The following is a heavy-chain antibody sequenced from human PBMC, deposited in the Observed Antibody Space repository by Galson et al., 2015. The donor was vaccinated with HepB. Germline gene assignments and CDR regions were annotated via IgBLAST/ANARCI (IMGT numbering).Heavy chain of an antibody. CDR2: IKQDGSEK. V-gene: IGHV3-7*01. CDR1: GFTFSSYW. CDR3: AREGGRSDYVWGAMEEGSDAFDI. J-gene: IGHJ3*02. Sequence: SLRLSCAASGFTFSSYWMSWVRQAPGKGLEWVANIKQDGSEKYYVDSVKGRFTISRDNAKNSLYLQMNSLRAEDTAVYYCAREGGRSDYVWGAMEEGSDAFDIWGQGTMVTVSS. D-gene: IGHD3-16*01.